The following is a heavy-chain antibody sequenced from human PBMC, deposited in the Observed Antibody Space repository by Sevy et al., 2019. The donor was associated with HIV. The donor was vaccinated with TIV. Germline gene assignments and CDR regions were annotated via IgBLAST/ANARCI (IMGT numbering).Heavy chain of an antibody. CDR1: GFTFSAYG. CDR2: IWYDGSKK. CDR3: AREAVPAANGMDV. J-gene: IGHJ6*02. D-gene: IGHD2-2*01. Sequence: GGSLRLSCAAYGFTFSAYGMHWVRQAPGKGLEWVAYIWYDGSKKYYADSVKGRFTISRDNAKNTLYVQMNSLRAEDTAVYYCAREAVPAANGMDVWGQWTTVTVSS. V-gene: IGHV3-33*01.